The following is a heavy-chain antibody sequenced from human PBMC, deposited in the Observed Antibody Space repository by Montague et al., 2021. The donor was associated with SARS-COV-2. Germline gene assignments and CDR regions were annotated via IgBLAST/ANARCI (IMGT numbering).Heavy chain of an antibody. CDR3: ARDDDSSSWRYYFDY. Sequence: SRRLSCAASGFTFSSYAMHWVRQAPGKGLEWVAVISYDGSNKYYADSVKGRFTISRDNSKNTLYLQMNSLRAEDTAVYYCARDDDSSSWRYYFDYWGQGTLVTVSS. V-gene: IGHV3-30*04. J-gene: IGHJ4*02. D-gene: IGHD6-13*01. CDR2: ISYDGSNK. CDR1: GFTFSSYA.